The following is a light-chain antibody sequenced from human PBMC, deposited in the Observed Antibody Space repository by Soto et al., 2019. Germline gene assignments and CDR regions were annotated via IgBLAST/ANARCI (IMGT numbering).Light chain of an antibody. CDR2: EVN. Sequence: SVLTQPASVSGSPGQSITISCTGTISDVGSHNLVSWYQQHPDKAPKLIIYEVNERPSGVSSRFSGSKSGNTASLTVSGLQPDDEADYLCCSFAGSNPFPYAFRSGTKVHVL. CDR3: CSFAGSNPFPYA. V-gene: IGLV2-23*02. J-gene: IGLJ1*01. CDR1: ISDVGSHNL.